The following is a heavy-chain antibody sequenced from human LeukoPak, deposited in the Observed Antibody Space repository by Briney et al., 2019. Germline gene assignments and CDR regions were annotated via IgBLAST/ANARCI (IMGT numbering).Heavy chain of an antibody. Sequence: GRSLRLSCAASGFTFSRYGMHWVRQAPGKGLEWVAVISYDGSDKYYADSVKGRFTISRDNSKNTLYLQMNSLRAEDTAVYYCARDSGSYYGRGAFDIWGQGTMVTVSS. D-gene: IGHD1-26*01. V-gene: IGHV3-30*03. CDR2: ISYDGSDK. CDR1: GFTFSRYG. J-gene: IGHJ3*02. CDR3: ARDSGSYYGRGAFDI.